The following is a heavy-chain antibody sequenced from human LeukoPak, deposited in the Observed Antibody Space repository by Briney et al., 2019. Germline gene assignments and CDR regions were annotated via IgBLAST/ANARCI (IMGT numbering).Heavy chain of an antibody. Sequence: PGGSLRLSCAASGFTFSSYAMHWVRQAPGKGLEWVAVISYDGSNKYYADSVKGRFTISRDNSKNTLYLQMNSLRGEDTAVYYCARDLYYYGSELPYYFDYWGQGTLVTVSS. J-gene: IGHJ4*02. CDR3: ARDLYYYGSELPYYFDY. CDR2: ISYDGSNK. CDR1: GFTFSSYA. D-gene: IGHD3-10*01. V-gene: IGHV3-30*04.